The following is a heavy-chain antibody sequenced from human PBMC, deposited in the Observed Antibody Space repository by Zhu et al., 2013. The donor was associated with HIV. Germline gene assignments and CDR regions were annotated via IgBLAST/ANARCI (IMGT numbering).Heavy chain of an antibody. Sequence: QVQLVQSGAEVRKPGASVKVSCKASGYTFTDYYIHWVRQAPGQGLEWMGWINTNSGATNYAQTFQGRFTMTRDASITTAYMEVSRLTSDDMAVYYCARGSSSSASLDPWGQGTLLTVSS. CDR2: INTNSGAT. J-gene: IGHJ5*02. V-gene: IGHV1-2*02. CDR1: GYTFTDYY. D-gene: IGHD2-2*01. CDR3: ARGSSSSASLDP.